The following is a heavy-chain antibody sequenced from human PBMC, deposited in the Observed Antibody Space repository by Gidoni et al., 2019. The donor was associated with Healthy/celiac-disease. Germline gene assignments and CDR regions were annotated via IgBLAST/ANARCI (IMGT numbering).Heavy chain of an antibody. CDR3: ARGLGATIPLNAFDI. Sequence: QVQLVASGGGLVKPGGSLSLSCSASGFTFSAYYMSWIRQAPGKGLEWVSYISSSGSTIYYADSVKGRFTISRDNAKNSLYLQMNSLRAEDTAVYYCARGLGATIPLNAFDIWGQGTMVTVSS. V-gene: IGHV3-11*01. CDR1: GFTFSAYY. J-gene: IGHJ3*02. CDR2: ISSSGSTI. D-gene: IGHD1-26*01.